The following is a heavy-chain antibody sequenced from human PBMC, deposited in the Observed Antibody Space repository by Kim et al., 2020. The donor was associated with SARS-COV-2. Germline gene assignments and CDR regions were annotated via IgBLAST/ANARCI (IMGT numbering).Heavy chain of an antibody. CDR1: GFTFSTYN. D-gene: IGHD5-12*01. CDR3: VRDVNSAYVLDY. Sequence: GGSLRLSCTASGFTFSTYNMNWVRQAPGKGLEWVSSISTSSSYIYYADSVKGRFTISRDNAKNSLYLQMNSLRAEDTALYYCVRDVNSAYVLDYWGQGTLVTVSS. V-gene: IGHV3-21*06. CDR2: ISTSSSYI. J-gene: IGHJ4*02.